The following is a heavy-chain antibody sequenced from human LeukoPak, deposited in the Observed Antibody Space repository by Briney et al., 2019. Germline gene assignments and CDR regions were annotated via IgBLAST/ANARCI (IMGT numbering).Heavy chain of an antibody. CDR3: AREVIRIPSYFDY. D-gene: IGHD2/OR15-2a*01. J-gene: IGHJ4*02. CDR2: IHRDDKR. V-gene: IGHV3-53*01. Sequence: GGSLTLSCAASGFIVSSCYMYWVRQAPGKGLEWVSFIHRDDKRYYADSVKGRFTMSRDNSRNTLFLQMNSLGADDTAVYYCAREVIRIPSYFDYWGQGILVTVSS. CDR1: GFIVSSCY.